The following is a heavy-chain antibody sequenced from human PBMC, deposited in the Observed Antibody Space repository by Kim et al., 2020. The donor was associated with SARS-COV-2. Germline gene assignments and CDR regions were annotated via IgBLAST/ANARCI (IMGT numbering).Heavy chain of an antibody. Sequence: YPGDSDTRYSPSFQGQVTLSADKSISTAYLQWSSLKASDTAMYYCARLGDVWGQGTTVTVSS. CDR2: YPGDSDT. V-gene: IGHV5-51*01. J-gene: IGHJ6*02. CDR3: ARLGDV.